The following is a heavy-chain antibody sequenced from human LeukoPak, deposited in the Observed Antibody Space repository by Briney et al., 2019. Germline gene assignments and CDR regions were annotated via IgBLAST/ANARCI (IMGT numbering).Heavy chain of an antibody. CDR3: ARDPGKDGYNYSFDY. CDR1: GGSISSGGYY. Sequence: SETLSLTCTVSGGSISSGGYYWSWIRQHPVKGLEWVGYIDYSGSTYYNPSLKSRLTISMDTSKNQFPLRLSSVTAADTAVYYCARDPGKDGYNYSFDYWGQGTLVTVSS. D-gene: IGHD5-24*01. J-gene: IGHJ4*02. CDR2: IDYSGST. V-gene: IGHV4-31*03.